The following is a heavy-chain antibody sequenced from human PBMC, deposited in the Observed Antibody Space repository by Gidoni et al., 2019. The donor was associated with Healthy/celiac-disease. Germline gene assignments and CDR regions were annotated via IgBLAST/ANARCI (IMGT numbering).Heavy chain of an antibody. Sequence: QVQLVQSAAAVKKPGASVKVSCKSSGYTFTGCYMHWVRPVPGQGLAWMGWINPNSGGTNYAQKFKGWVTITRDTSISTSYMELSRLRSDDTAVYYCARDYGGSGSSAFDIWGQGTMVTVSS. J-gene: IGHJ3*02. CDR1: GYTFTGCY. V-gene: IGHV1-2*04. CDR2: INPNSGGT. D-gene: IGHD3-10*01. CDR3: ARDYGGSGSSAFDI.